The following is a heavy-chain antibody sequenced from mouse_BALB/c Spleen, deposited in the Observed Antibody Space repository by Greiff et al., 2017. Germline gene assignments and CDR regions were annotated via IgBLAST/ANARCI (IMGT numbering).Heavy chain of an antibody. Sequence: VQLQQSGAELVRSGASVKLSCTASGFNIKDYYMHWVKQRPEQGLEWIGWIDPENGDTEYAPKFQCKATMTADTSSNTAYLQLSSLTSEDTAVYYCARDHYYGSNDWGQGTTLTVSS. V-gene: IGHV14-4*02. J-gene: IGHJ2*01. CDR2: IDPENGDT. D-gene: IGHD1-2*01. CDR3: ARDHYYGSND. CDR1: GFNIKDYY.